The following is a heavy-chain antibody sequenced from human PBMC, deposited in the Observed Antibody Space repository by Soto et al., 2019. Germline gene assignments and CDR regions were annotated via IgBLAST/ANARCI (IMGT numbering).Heavy chain of an antibody. J-gene: IGHJ6*02. D-gene: IGHD3-22*01. CDR1: GFTFSSYS. CDR3: ARDQRPPEHQRVVVVITTYYYYGMDV. V-gene: IGHV3-48*02. CDR2: ISSSSSTI. Sequence: GGSLRLSCAASGFTFSSYSMNWVRQAPGKGLEWVSYISSSSSTIYYADSVKGRFTISRDNAKNSLYLQMNSLRDEDTAVYYCARDQRPPEHQRVVVVITTYYYYGMDVWGQGTTVTVSS.